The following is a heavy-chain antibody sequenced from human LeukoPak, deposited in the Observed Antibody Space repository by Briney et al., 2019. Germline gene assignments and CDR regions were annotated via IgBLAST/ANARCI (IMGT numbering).Heavy chain of an antibody. Sequence: SETLSLTCTVSGGSIGSGSYYWSWIRQPAGKGLEWIGRIYTSGSTNYNPSLKSRVTISVDTSKNQFSLKLSSVTAADTAVYYCARVSKYSSSSVDYWGQGTLVTVSS. J-gene: IGHJ4*02. CDR1: GGSIGSGSYY. CDR2: IYTSGST. D-gene: IGHD6-6*01. CDR3: ARVSKYSSSSVDY. V-gene: IGHV4-61*02.